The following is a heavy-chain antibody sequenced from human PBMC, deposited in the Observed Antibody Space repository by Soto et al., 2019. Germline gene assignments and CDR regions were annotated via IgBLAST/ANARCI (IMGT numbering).Heavy chain of an antibody. CDR3: ARDGWRGDYAFFDS. CDR2: IKEDGGEK. D-gene: IGHD4-17*01. J-gene: IGHJ4*02. V-gene: IGHV3-7*01. CDR1: GFTFSTYW. Sequence: HLVESGGGLVQPGGSLRLSCAASGFTFSTYWMSWVRQAPGKGLEWVANIKEDGGEKNYVDSVKGRFTISRDNAKNSLYVQMNSLRDEDTAVYYCARDGWRGDYAFFDSWGQGTLVTVSS.